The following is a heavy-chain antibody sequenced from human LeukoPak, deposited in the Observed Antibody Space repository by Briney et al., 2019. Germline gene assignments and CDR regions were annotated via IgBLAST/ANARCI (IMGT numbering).Heavy chain of an antibody. J-gene: IGHJ5*02. CDR1: GGSISGYY. D-gene: IGHD6-6*01. CDR3: ARDEYSSSSPWFDP. V-gene: IGHV4-4*07. Sequence: SETLSLTXTVSGGSISGYYWSWIRQPAGKGMEWIGRIYTSGSTNYNPSLKSRVTMSVDTSKNQFSLKLRSVTAADTAVYYCARDEYSSSSPWFDPWGQGTLVTVSS. CDR2: IYTSGST.